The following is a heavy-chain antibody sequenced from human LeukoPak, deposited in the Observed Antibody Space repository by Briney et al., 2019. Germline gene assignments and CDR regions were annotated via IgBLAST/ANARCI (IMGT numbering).Heavy chain of an antibody. V-gene: IGHV1-8*01. D-gene: IGHD1-26*01. J-gene: IGHJ3*02. CDR2: MNPNTGNT. CDR1: GYTFTSYD. CDR3: AREDDTGRYMGDDAFDI. Sequence: ASVKVSCKASGYTFTSYDINWVRQATGQGLEWMGWMNPNTGNTGYAQKFQGRVTMTRDTSISTAYMELSSLRSDDTAVYYCAREDDTGRYMGDDAFDIWGQGTMVTVSS.